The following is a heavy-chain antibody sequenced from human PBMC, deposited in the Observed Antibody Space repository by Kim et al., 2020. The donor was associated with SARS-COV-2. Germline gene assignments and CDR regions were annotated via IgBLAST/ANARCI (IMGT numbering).Heavy chain of an antibody. V-gene: IGHV1-69*04. J-gene: IGHJ4*02. CDR2: IIPILDTA. D-gene: IGHD2-15*01. CDR3: AISEFYCSGGSCYSRSGVY. Sequence: SVKVSCKASGGTFSSYAISWVRQAPGQGLEWMGRIIPILDTAKYAQKFQGRVTITADKSTRTAYMELSSLRSDDTAVYYCAISEFYCSGGSCYSRSGVYWGQGTLVTVSS. CDR1: GGTFSSYA.